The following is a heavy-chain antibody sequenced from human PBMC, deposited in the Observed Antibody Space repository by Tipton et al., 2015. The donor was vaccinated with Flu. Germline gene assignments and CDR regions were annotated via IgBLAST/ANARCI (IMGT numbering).Heavy chain of an antibody. Sequence: LVKPTQTLSVTCAISGDSVSSNSVAWNWIRQSPSRGLEWLGRTYYRSKWYNDYAVFVKSRITFNPDTSKNQFSLKLTSVTAADTAVYYCVRIHSTGAIVAVADDGFDIWGQGTMVTVSS. CDR3: VRIHSTGAIVAVADDGFDI. J-gene: IGHJ3*02. D-gene: IGHD7-27*01. V-gene: IGHV6-1*01. CDR1: GDSVSSNSVA. CDR2: TYYRSKWYN.